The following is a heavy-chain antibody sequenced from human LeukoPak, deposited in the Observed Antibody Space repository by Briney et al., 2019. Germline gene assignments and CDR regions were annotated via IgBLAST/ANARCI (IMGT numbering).Heavy chain of an antibody. V-gene: IGHV4-39*07. D-gene: IGHD6-13*01. CDR3: ARADYSSTWSHDYYYMDV. CDR2: IYSSGFT. J-gene: IGHJ6*03. CDR1: GGSIRSSSYY. Sequence: PSETLSLTCSVSGGSIRSSSYYWAWIRQPPGEGLEWIGSIYSSGFTSYKPSLKSRLTISVDTSKNQFSLKLSSVTAADTAVYYCARADYSSTWSHDYYYMDVWGKGTTVTVSS.